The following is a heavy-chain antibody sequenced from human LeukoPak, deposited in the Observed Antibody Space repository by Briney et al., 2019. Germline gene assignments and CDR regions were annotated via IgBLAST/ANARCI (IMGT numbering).Heavy chain of an antibody. CDR3: ASGLVDTSMVGTWALFDY. Sequence: SETLSLTCTVSGDSISSNTYYWGCIRQPPGKGLEWIGSIYYSGSTYYNSSLKSRVTISVDRSKNQFSLKLSSVTAADTAVYFCASGLVDTSMVGTWALFDYWGQGTLVTVSS. D-gene: IGHD5-18*01. CDR2: IYYSGST. V-gene: IGHV4-39*07. J-gene: IGHJ4*02. CDR1: GDSISSNTYY.